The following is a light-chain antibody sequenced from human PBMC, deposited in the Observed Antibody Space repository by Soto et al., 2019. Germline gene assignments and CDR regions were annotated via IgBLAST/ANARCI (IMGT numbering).Light chain of an antibody. V-gene: IGKV1-39*01. J-gene: IGKJ1*01. CDR2: AAS. CDR3: QQIYSTPLT. CDR1: QSITGI. Sequence: DIQMTQSPSSLSASVGDRVTITCRASQSITGILNCFQRNPGKAPKPLIYAASSLQSGAPSRFSGRGSGTDFTLTISSLQPEDFATYYCQQIYSTPLTFGKGTKVDIK.